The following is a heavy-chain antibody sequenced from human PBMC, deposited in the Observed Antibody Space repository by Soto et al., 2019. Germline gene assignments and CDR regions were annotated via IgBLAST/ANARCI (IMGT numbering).Heavy chain of an antibody. V-gene: IGHV4-38-2*01. J-gene: IGHJ5*02. CDR1: GYSISSGYY. CDR3: ARVGPWVPYYCDSSPYTFENWFDP. CDR2: IYHVGST. Sequence: PSETLSLTCAVSGYSISSGYYWGWLRQPPGKGLEWIGSIYHVGSTYYNPSLNSRVTLSIDMTNNHVSLILNSVTAADTAVYYCARVGPWVPYYCDSSPYTFENWFDPWGQGTRVRVAS. D-gene: IGHD3-22*01.